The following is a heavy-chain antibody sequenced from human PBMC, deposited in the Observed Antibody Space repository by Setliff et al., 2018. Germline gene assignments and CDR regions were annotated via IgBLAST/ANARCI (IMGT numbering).Heavy chain of an antibody. J-gene: IGHJ5*01. CDR2: IYIGGQT. CDR3: ARQSAVGGSNLKDGTYYGVDA. Sequence: PGGSLRLSCAGAEFVVNSNFMTWVRQAPGKGLEWLSVIYIGGQTFYADSVKGRFSISRDDSKNTLYLQLNNLRVEDTAMYYCARQSAVGGSNLKDGTYYGVDAWGQGILVTVSS. CDR1: EFVVNSNF. D-gene: IGHD3-3*01. V-gene: IGHV3-66*04.